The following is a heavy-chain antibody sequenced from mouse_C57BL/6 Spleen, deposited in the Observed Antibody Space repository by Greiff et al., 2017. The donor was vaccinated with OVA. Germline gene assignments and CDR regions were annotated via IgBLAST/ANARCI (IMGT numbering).Heavy chain of an antibody. J-gene: IGHJ2*01. CDR2: ISSGSSTI. CDR1: GFTFSDYG. CDR3: AGSRGY. Sequence: EVKLMESGGGLVKPGGSLKLSCAASGFTFSDYGMHWVRPAPQKGLQWVAYISSGSSTIYYADTVQGRFPISRDNAKNTLFLQMTSLRSEDTAMYYYAGSRGYWGQGTTLTVSS. D-gene: IGHD1-1*01. V-gene: IGHV5-17*01.